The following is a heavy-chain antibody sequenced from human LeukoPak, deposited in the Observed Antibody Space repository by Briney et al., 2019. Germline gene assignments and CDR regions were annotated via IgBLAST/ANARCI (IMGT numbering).Heavy chain of an antibody. D-gene: IGHD6-19*01. Sequence: PGGSLRLSCAASGFTFSSYGMHWVRQAPGKGLEWVAVIWYDGSNKYYADSVKGRFTISRDNSKNTLYLQMNSLRAEDTAVYYCARDGPGYNSGGPPPGYWGQGPLVTVSS. V-gene: IGHV3-33*01. CDR1: GFTFSSYG. CDR3: ARDGPGYNSGGPPPGY. CDR2: IWYDGSNK. J-gene: IGHJ4*02.